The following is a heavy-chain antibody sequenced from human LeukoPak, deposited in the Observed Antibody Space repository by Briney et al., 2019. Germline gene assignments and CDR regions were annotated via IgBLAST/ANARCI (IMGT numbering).Heavy chain of an antibody. J-gene: IGHJ5*02. D-gene: IGHD3-3*01. CDR2: INHSGST. V-gene: IGHV4-34*01. CDR3: ARGGTYYDFWSGYFSNWFDP. Sequence: SETLSLTCAVYGGSFSGYYWSWIRQPPGKGLVWIGEINHSGSTNYNPSLKSRVTISVDTSKNQFSLTLSSVTAADTAVYYCARGGTYYDFWSGYFSNWFDPWGQGTLVTVSS. CDR1: GGSFSGYY.